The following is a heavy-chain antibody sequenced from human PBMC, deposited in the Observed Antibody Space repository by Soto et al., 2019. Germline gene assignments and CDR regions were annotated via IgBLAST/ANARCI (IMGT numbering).Heavy chain of an antibody. D-gene: IGHD5-18*01. CDR3: ARGLERYSYGFGGFGYYYYGMDV. Sequence: SETLSLTCAVYGGSFSGYYWSWIRQPPGKGLEWIGEINHSGSTNYNPSLKSRVTISVDTSKNQFSLKPSSVTAADTAVYYCARGLERYSYGFGGFGYYYYGMDVWGQGTTVT. V-gene: IGHV4-34*01. CDR1: GGSFSGYY. J-gene: IGHJ6*02. CDR2: INHSGST.